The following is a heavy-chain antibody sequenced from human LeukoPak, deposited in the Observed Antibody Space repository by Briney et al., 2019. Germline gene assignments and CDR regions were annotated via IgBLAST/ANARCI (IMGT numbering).Heavy chain of an antibody. CDR3: AKPAFYSSSPYYFDY. CDR2: ISYDGSNK. J-gene: IGHJ4*02. D-gene: IGHD6-13*01. CDR1: GFTFSSYG. Sequence: GGSLRLSCAASGFTFSSYGMHWVRQAPGKGLEWVAVISYDGSNKYYADSVKGRFTISRDNSKNTLYLQMNSLRAEDTAVYYCAKPAFYSSSPYYFDYWGQGTLVTVSS. V-gene: IGHV3-30*18.